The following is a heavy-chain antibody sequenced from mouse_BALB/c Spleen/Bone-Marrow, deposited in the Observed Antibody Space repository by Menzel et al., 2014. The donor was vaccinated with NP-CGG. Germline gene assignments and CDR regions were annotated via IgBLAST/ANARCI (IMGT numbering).Heavy chain of an antibody. CDR1: GYSFSNYW. J-gene: IGHJ4*01. CDR3: ASRGDYSYAMDY. CDR2: IYPGDGDT. D-gene: IGHD1-1*01. Sequence: QVHVKQSGAELVRPGSSVKISCKSSGYSFSNYWMNWMKQRPGQGLEWIGQIYPGDGDTNYNGKFKGKATLTADKSSSTVYMQQSSLPSEDSAVYFCASRGDYSYAMDYWGQGTSVTVSS. V-gene: IGHV1-80*01.